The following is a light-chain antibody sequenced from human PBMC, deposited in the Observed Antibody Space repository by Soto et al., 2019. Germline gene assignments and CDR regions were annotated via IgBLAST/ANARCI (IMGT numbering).Light chain of an antibody. CDR2: GAS. Sequence: EIVMTQSPATLSVSPGERATLSCRASQSISSNLAWYQQKPGQAPRLLIYGASSRATGLPARFSGSGSGTELTLNISSLQSEDFAVYYCQQYNNWPYTFGQGTKLEI. CDR3: QQYNNWPYT. J-gene: IGKJ2*01. CDR1: QSISSN. V-gene: IGKV3-15*01.